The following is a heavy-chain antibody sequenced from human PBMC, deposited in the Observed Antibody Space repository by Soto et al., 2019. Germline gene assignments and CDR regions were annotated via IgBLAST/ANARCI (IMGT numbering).Heavy chain of an antibody. CDR1: NDSIRSGTYY. Sequence: SETLSLTCTVSNDSIRSGTYYWAWIRQPPGRGLEWIGSLSYLGTTDYNPSLKSRVTISKDASKNQFSLKLTSMTAADTAVYYCATGRSDSGLYKEHFWGQGTLVTVSS. CDR3: ATGRSDSGLYKEHF. J-gene: IGHJ4*02. D-gene: IGHD6-19*01. CDR2: LSYLGTT. V-gene: IGHV4-39*01.